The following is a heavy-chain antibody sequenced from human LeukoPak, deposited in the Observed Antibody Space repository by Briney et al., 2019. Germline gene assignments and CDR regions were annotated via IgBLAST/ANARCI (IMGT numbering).Heavy chain of an antibody. Sequence: ASVKVSCKASGYTFTNYGVSWVRQAPGQGLEWMGWISTYNGDTNSAQKLQGRVTMTTDTSTSTAYMELRSLRSDDTAVYYCARVPLYLVRGDPYNWFDPWGQGTLVTVSS. CDR2: ISTYNGDT. V-gene: IGHV1-18*01. CDR3: ARVPLYLVRGDPYNWFDP. D-gene: IGHD3-10*01. CDR1: GYTFTNYG. J-gene: IGHJ5*02.